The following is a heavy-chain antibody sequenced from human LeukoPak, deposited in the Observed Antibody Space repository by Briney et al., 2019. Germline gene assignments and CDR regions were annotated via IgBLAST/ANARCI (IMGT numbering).Heavy chain of an antibody. V-gene: IGHV3-30*02. CDR2: IRYDGSNK. D-gene: IGHD1-26*01. CDR1: GFTFSSYG. J-gene: IGHJ3*02. CDR3: AKDQPGAIYAFDI. Sequence: GGSLRLSCAASGFTFSSYGMHWVRQGPGKGLEWVAFIRYDGSNKYYADSVKGRFTISRDNSKNTLYLQMNSLRAEDTAVYYCAKDQPGAIYAFDIWGQGTMVTVSS.